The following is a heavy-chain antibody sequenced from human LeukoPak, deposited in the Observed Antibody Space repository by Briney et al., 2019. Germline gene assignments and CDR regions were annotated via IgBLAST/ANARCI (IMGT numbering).Heavy chain of an antibody. Sequence: SETLSLTCPVYGGSFSGYYWSWIRQPPGKGLEWIGEINHSGSTNYNPSLKSRVTISVDTSKNQFSLKLSSVTAADTAVYYCARRLITMIVVVIAVPYFDYWGQGTLVTVSS. CDR2: INHSGST. D-gene: IGHD3-22*01. CDR3: ARRLITMIVVVIAVPYFDY. J-gene: IGHJ4*02. V-gene: IGHV4-34*01. CDR1: GGSFSGYY.